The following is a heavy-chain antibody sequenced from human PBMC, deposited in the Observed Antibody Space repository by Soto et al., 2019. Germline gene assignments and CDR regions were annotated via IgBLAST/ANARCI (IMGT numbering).Heavy chain of an antibody. CDR1: GFTFSSYA. D-gene: IGHD3-10*02. CDR2: ISGSGDRT. J-gene: IGHJ3*02. CDR3: AKDLFAKWDAFDI. Sequence: EVQLLESGGGLVQPGESLRLSCAASGFTFSSYAMSWVRQAPGKGLEWVSAISGSGDRTYYADSVKGRVTMSRDNSKNPLYLQMNSLRAEDTAVYYCAKDLFAKWDAFDIWGQGTMITVSS. V-gene: IGHV3-23*01.